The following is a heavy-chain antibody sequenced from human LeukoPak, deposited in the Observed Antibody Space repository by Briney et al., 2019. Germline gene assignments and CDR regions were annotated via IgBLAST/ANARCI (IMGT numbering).Heavy chain of an antibody. Sequence: PGGSLRLSCAASGFTFSSYGMHWVRQAPGKGLEWVAVISYDGSNKYYADSVKGRFTISRDNSKNTLYLQMNSLRAEDTAVYYCAKDLFYDSSGYWDYWGQGTLVTVPS. CDR2: ISYDGSNK. J-gene: IGHJ4*02. CDR3: AKDLFYDSSGYWDY. CDR1: GFTFSSYG. V-gene: IGHV3-30*18. D-gene: IGHD3-22*01.